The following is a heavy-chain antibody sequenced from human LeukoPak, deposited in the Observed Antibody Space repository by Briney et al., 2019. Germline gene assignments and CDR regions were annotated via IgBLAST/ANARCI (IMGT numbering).Heavy chain of an antibody. D-gene: IGHD3-10*02. J-gene: IGHJ6*04. Sequence: GGSLRLSCAASGFTFSSYEMNWVRQAPGRGLEWVSYISSSGGTIYYADSVKGRFTISRDNAKNSLYLQMNSLRAEDTAVYYCAELGITMIGGVWGKGTTVTISS. CDR2: ISSSGGTI. V-gene: IGHV3-48*03. CDR1: GFTFSSYE. CDR3: AELGITMIGGV.